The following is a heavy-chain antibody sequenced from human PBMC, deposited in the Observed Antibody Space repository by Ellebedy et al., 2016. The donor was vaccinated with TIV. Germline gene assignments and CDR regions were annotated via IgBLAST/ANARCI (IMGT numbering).Heavy chain of an antibody. V-gene: IGHV6-1*01. D-gene: IGHD6-19*01. CDR1: GDSVSSNSPT. CDR2: TYYRSKCYY. Sequence: MPSESLSLTCAISGDSVSSNSPTWNCIRQSPPRGLEWLGRTYYRSKCYYDYAVSVYSRITIHPDTSKNQFSLQLNSVTPENTAVYYCARYNSGWKIFDYWGQGTLVTVSS. J-gene: IGHJ4*02. CDR3: ARYNSGWKIFDY.